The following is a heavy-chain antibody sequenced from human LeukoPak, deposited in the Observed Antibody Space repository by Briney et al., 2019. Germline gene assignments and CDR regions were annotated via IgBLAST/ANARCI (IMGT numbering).Heavy chain of an antibody. CDR2: IYYSGST. D-gene: IGHD3-10*01. Sequence: SETLSLTCTVSGGSISSGDYYWSWIRQPPGKGLEWIGYIYYSGSTYYNPSLKSRVTILVDTSKNQFSLKLSSVTAADTAVYYCARVLGELALDYWGQGTLVTVSS. V-gene: IGHV4-30-4*01. CDR1: GGSISSGDYY. J-gene: IGHJ4*02. CDR3: ARVLGELALDY.